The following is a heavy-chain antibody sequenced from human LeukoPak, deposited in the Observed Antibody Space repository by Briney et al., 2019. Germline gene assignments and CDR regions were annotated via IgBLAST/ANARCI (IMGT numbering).Heavy chain of an antibody. Sequence: PGGSLRLSCAASGFTFSSYAIHWVRQAPGKGLEWVAVISYDGSNKYYADSLKGRFTISRDNSKSTLYLQMNSLRAEDTAVYYCAKDEASSGYQRGPDYWGQGTLVTVSS. CDR1: GFTFSSYA. D-gene: IGHD3-22*01. CDR3: AKDEASSGYQRGPDY. J-gene: IGHJ4*02. CDR2: ISYDGSNK. V-gene: IGHV3-30*04.